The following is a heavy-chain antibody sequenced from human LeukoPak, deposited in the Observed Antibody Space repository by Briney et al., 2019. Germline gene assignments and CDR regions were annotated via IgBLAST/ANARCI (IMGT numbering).Heavy chain of an antibody. J-gene: IGHJ4*02. D-gene: IGHD2-15*01. CDR2: ISGSGDST. V-gene: IGHV3-23*01. Sequence: GGSLRLSCAASGFTFINYAMSWVRQAPGKGLEWVSVISGSGDSTYYADSVKGGFTISRDNSKNTLYLQMNSLRAEDTAVYYCAKDNSRGGSCPYDYWGQGNMVTVSS. CDR1: GFTFINYA. CDR3: AKDNSRGGSCPYDY.